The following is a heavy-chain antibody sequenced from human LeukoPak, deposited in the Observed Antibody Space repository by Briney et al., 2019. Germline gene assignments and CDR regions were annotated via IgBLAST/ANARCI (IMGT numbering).Heavy chain of an antibody. CDR1: GFTFSSYW. D-gene: IGHD2-15*01. Sequence: GGSLRLSCAASGFTFSSYWMSWVRQAPGKGLEWVANIKQDGSEKYYVDSVEGRFTISRDNAKNSLYLQMNSLRAEDTAVYYCARDRGYCSGGSCYRYFDYWGQGTLVTVSS. J-gene: IGHJ4*02. CDR2: IKQDGSEK. V-gene: IGHV3-7*03. CDR3: ARDRGYCSGGSCYRYFDY.